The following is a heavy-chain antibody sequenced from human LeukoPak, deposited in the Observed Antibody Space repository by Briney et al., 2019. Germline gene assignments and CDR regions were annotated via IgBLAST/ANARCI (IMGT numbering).Heavy chain of an antibody. CDR2: IYYSGST. Sequence: SETLSLTXTVSGGSISSSSYYWGWIRQPPGKGLEWIGSIYYSGSTYYNPSLKSRVTISVDTSKNQFSLKLSSVTAADTAVYYCASLIAAALRGAFDIWGQGTMVTVSS. CDR1: GGSISSSSYY. J-gene: IGHJ3*02. CDR3: ASLIAAALRGAFDI. D-gene: IGHD6-13*01. V-gene: IGHV4-39*01.